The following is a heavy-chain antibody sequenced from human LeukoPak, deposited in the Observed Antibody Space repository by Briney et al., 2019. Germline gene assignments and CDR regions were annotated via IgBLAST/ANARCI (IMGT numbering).Heavy chain of an antibody. CDR2: ISGSGGST. CDR3: AKGPWNYDPYYSDY. Sequence: PGGSLRLSCAASGFTFSSYAMSWVRQAPGKGLXXXXXISGSGGSTYYADSVKGRFTISRDNSKNTLYLQMNSLRAEDTAVYYCAKGPWNYDPYYSDYWGQGTLVTVSS. V-gene: IGHV3-23*01. J-gene: IGHJ4*02. CDR1: GFTFSSYA. D-gene: IGHD1-7*01.